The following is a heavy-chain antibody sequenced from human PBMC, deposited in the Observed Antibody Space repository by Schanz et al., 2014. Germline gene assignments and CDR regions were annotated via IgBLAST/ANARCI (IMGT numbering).Heavy chain of an antibody. CDR3: ARDGDFDY. V-gene: IGHV3-23*01. CDR2: LSGSGAGT. J-gene: IGHJ4*02. CDR1: GFNFNTYA. Sequence: EVQLLESGGGLAQPGGSLRLACAASGFNFNTYAMSWVRQTPGKGLEWVSTLSGSGAGTFYADSVKGRFTISRDNSKNTLFLQMSSLRAEDTAVYYCARDGDFDYWGQGTLATVSS.